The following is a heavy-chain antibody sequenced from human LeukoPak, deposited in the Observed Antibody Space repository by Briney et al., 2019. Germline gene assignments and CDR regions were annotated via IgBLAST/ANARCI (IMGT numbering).Heavy chain of an antibody. Sequence: ASVKVSCKPSGYTFTGYSMHWVRQAPGQGLEWMGWISPDSDETNYTQKFQGRVTLTSDTSISTAYMELSRLRPDDTAVYFCARILGYCSSTSCYERNAFDIWGQGTMVTVSS. J-gene: IGHJ3*02. CDR1: GYTFTGYS. V-gene: IGHV1-2*02. D-gene: IGHD2-2*01. CDR2: ISPDSDET. CDR3: ARILGYCSSTSCYERNAFDI.